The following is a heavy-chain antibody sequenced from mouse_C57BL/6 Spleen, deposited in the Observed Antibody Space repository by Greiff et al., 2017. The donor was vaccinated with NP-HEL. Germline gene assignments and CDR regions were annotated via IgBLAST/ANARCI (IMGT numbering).Heavy chain of an antibody. D-gene: IGHD1-1*01. CDR3: AYGSSDDAMDY. CDR1: GYTFTDYY. J-gene: IGHJ4*01. CDR2: IYPGSGNT. V-gene: IGHV1-76*01. Sequence: VQLQQSGAELVRPGASVKLSCKASGYTFTDYYINWVKQRPGQGLEWIARIYPGSGNTYYNEKFKGKATLTAEKSSSTAYMQLSSLTSEDSAVYFCAYGSSDDAMDYWGQGTSVTVSS.